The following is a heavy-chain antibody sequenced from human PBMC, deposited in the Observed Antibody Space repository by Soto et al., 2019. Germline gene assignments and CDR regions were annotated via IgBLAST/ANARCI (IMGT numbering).Heavy chain of an antibody. CDR1: GFIFDDFA. J-gene: IGHJ4*02. Sequence: EAQLVESGGGFVQPGKSLRLSCAGSGFIFDDFAIHWVRQAPGKGLEWVSGISWNSDSIGYADSVKGRFTISRDNAKNSLYLQMNSLGVEDTALYYCTKVGGLDDFWSGPLHFDLWGQGTLVTVSS. CDR3: TKVGGLDDFWSGPLHFDL. V-gene: IGHV3-9*01. CDR2: ISWNSDSI. D-gene: IGHD3-3*01.